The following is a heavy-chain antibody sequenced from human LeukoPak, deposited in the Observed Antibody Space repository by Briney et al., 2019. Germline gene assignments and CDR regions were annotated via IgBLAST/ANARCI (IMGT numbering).Heavy chain of an antibody. J-gene: IGHJ6*02. CDR1: GFTFSSYS. V-gene: IGHV3-21*01. Sequence: GGSLRLSCAASGFTFSSYSMNWVRQAPGKGLEWVSSISSSSSYIYYADSVKGRFTISRDNAKNSLYLQMNSLRDEDTAVYYCASPVGPDYYYGMDVWGQGTTVTVSS. CDR2: ISSSSSYI. D-gene: IGHD3-10*01. CDR3: ASPVGPDYYYGMDV.